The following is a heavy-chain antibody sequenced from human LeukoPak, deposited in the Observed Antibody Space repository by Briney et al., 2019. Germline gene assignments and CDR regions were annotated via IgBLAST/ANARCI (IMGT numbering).Heavy chain of an antibody. D-gene: IGHD3-16*01. Sequence: GGSLRLSCAASGFTFSSYAMHWVRQAPGKGLEWVAVISYDGSNKYYADSVKGRFTISRDNSKNTLYLQMNSLRAEDTAVYYCARELADYDYVWGSYSAFDIWGQGTMVTVSS. CDR3: ARELADYDYVWGSYSAFDI. J-gene: IGHJ3*02. V-gene: IGHV3-30*04. CDR1: GFTFSSYA. CDR2: ISYDGSNK.